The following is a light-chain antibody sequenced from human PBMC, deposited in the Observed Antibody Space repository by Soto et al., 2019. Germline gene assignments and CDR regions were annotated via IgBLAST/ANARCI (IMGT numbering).Light chain of an antibody. CDR3: QQSYSSPPVT. Sequence: DIQMTQSPSSLSASVGDRVTINCRASQSISTYLNWYQQKPGKAPKLLIYAASTLRSGVPSRFSGSGSGTDFTLTITSLQPEDFATYYCQQSYSSPPVTFGGGTKVERK. CDR2: AAS. J-gene: IGKJ4*01. CDR1: QSISTY. V-gene: IGKV1-39*01.